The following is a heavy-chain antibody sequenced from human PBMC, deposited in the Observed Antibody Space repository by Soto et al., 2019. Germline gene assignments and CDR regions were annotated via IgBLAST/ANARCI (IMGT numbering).Heavy chain of an antibody. J-gene: IGHJ4*02. Sequence: EVQLVESGGGLVQPGRSLRLSCAASGFTFDDYAMHWVRQAPGKGLEWVSGISWNSGSIGYADSVKGRFTISRDNAKNSLYLQMNSLRAEDTALYYCAKVGLAYCGGDCYSFDYWGQGTLVTVSS. CDR3: AKVGLAYCGGDCYSFDY. V-gene: IGHV3-9*01. D-gene: IGHD2-21*02. CDR1: GFTFDDYA. CDR2: ISWNSGSI.